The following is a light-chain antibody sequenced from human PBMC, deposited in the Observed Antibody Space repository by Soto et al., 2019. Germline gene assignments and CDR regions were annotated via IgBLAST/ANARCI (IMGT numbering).Light chain of an antibody. CDR1: QGTSNY. V-gene: IGKV1-27*01. J-gene: IGKJ1*01. Sequence: DIQMTQSPSSLSASVGDRVTITCRASQGTSNYLAGYQQKPGKVPKLLIYAASTLQSGVPSRFRGSGSGTYFTLTINSLQPEDVATYYCQKDNSAPTWTFGQGTKVEIK. CDR2: AAS. CDR3: QKDNSAPTWT.